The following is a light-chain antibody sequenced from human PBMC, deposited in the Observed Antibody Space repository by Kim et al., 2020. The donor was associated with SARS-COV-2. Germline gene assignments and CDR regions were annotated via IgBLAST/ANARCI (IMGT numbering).Light chain of an antibody. J-gene: IGKJ1*01. CDR3: QQYNNWPPT. CDR1: QSVSSI. CDR2: GAS. V-gene: IGKV3-15*01. Sequence: SPGESATLSCRASQSVSSIFAWYQQQPGQAPRLLIYGASTRATGIPARFSGSGSGTEFTLTISSLQSEDFAVYYCQQYNNWPPTFGQVTKVDIK.